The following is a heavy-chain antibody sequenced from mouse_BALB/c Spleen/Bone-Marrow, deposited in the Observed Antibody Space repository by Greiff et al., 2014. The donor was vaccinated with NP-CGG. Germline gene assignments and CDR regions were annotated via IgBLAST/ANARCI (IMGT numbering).Heavy chain of an antibody. J-gene: IGHJ2*01. V-gene: IGHV1-87*01. CDR1: GYTFTSYW. Sequence: VQLQQSGAELARPGASVKLSCKASGYTFTSYWMQWVKQRPGQGLEWIGAIYPGDGDTRYTQKFKGKATLTADKSSSTACMQLSSLASEDSAVYYCARGFPFDYWGQGTTLTVSS. CDR2: IYPGDGDT. CDR3: ARGFPFDY.